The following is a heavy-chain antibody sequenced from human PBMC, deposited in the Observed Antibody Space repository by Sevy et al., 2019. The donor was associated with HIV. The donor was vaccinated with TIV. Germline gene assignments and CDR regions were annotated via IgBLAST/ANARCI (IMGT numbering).Heavy chain of an antibody. CDR2: ISYDGSNK. V-gene: IGHV3-30*04. J-gene: IGHJ6*02. D-gene: IGHD3-22*01. CDR3: ARDDYYDSSGFYYDYYYGMDV. CDR1: GFTFSSNA. Sequence: EGSLRLSCAASGFTFSSNAMHWVHQAPGKELEWVAVISYDGSNKYYADSVKGRFTISRDNSKNTLYLQMNSLRAEDTALYSCARDDYYDSSGFYYDYYYGMDVWGQGTTVTVSS.